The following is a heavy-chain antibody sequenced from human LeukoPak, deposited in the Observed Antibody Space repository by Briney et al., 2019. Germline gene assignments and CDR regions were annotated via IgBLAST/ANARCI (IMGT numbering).Heavy chain of an antibody. CDR1: GFTFSSNS. D-gene: IGHD3-16*02. Sequence: GGSLRLSCGVSGFTFSSNSMNWVRQAPGKGLEWVSSISSSRSYISYADSVKGRFTISRDNAKNSLYLQMNSLRAEDTAVYYCASRSEFDYWGQGTLVTVSS. CDR2: ISSSRSYI. CDR3: ASRSEFDY. J-gene: IGHJ4*02. V-gene: IGHV3-21*01.